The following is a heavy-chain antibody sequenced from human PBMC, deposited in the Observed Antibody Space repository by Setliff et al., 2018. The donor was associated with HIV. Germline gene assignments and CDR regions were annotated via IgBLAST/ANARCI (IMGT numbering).Heavy chain of an antibody. D-gene: IGHD2-8*02. CDR3: ARSIACTGFNYYYFYMDV. CDR2: NYNSGNP. CDR1: GGSLTFGAYY. J-gene: IGHJ6*03. Sequence: SETLSLTCTVSGGSLTFGAYYWSWIRQHTGKGLEWIGYNYNSGNPYYHPSLESRGTLSVAMSKNQFYLSLSSVPAADTAVYYCARSIACTGFNYYYFYMDVWGKGATVTVSS. V-gene: IGHV4-31*03.